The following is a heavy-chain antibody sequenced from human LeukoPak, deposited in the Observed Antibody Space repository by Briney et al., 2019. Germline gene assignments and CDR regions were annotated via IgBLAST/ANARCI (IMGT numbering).Heavy chain of an antibody. CDR3: AKGSTNSCEGSGTVDY. V-gene: IGHV3-30*18. Sequence: GGSLRLSCAASGFTFSSYGMHWVRQAPGKGLEWVAGISYDGSNKYYADSVKGRFTISRDNSKNTLYLQMNTLRVEATAVYSCAKGSTNSCEGSGTVDYWAREPWSPSPQ. J-gene: IGHJ4*02. CDR2: ISYDGSNK. D-gene: IGHD2-2*01. CDR1: GFTFSSYG.